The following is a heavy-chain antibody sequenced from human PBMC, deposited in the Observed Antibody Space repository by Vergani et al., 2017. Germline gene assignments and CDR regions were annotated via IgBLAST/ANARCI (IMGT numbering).Heavy chain of an antibody. CDR2: ISYDGSNK. Sequence: QVQLVESGGGVVQPGRSLRLSCAASGFTFSSYGMHWVRQAPGKGLEWVAVISYDGSNKYYTGSVKGRFTISRENTKNSLYLQMNSLGAGDTAVYYCARGASGSQSDAFDIWGQGTMVTVSS. J-gene: IGHJ3*02. CDR1: GFTFSSYG. D-gene: IGHD1-26*01. V-gene: IGHV3-30*03. CDR3: ARGASGSQSDAFDI.